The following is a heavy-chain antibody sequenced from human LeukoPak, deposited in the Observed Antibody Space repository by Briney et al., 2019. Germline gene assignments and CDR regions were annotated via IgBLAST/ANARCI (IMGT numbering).Heavy chain of an antibody. V-gene: IGHV4-39*02. CDR1: GDSISRSGYY. CDR3: TRDMGNWVIDY. CDR2: IDYSGNT. D-gene: IGHD7-27*01. J-gene: IGHJ4*02. Sequence: SETLSLTCSVSGDSISRSGYYWGWIRQPPGPGLEWLLTIDYSGNTYYNPSLRSRVTISIDTSKNHFSLKVNSVTAADTAVYYCTRDMGNWVIDYWGQGTLVTVSS.